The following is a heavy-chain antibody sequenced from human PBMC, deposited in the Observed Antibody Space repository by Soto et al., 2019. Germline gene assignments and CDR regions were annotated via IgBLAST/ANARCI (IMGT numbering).Heavy chain of an antibody. CDR1: GFTFRSYS. CDR3: ARDNGIAGSFDP. V-gene: IGHV3-48*02. Sequence: GGSLRLSCAASGFTFRSYSLNWVRQAPGKGLEWVSYISISSRTIYYADSVKGRFTISRDYAKNSLYLQMNSLRDEDTSVYYCARDNGIAGSFDPWGQGTLVTVS. D-gene: IGHD6-13*01. CDR2: ISISSRTI. J-gene: IGHJ5*02.